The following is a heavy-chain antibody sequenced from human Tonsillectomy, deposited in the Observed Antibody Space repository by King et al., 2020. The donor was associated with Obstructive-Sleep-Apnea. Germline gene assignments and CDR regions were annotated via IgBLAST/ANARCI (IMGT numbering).Heavy chain of an antibody. CDR1: GFTFSSYS. J-gene: IGHJ4*02. Sequence: VQLVESGGGLVKPGGSLRLSCAASGFTFSSYSMNWVRQAPGKGLEWVSSISSSSSYIYYADSVKGRFTISRDNAKNSLYLQMNSLRAEDTAVYYCASSWNXVRGPFDYWGXGTLVTVSS. CDR3: ASSWNXVRGPFDY. CDR2: ISSSSSYI. D-gene: IGHD1-7*01. V-gene: IGHV3-21*01.